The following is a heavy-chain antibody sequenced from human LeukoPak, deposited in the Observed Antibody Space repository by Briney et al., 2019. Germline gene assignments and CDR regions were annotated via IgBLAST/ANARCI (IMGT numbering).Heavy chain of an antibody. CDR1: GFTFSSYS. Sequence: GGSLRLSCAASGFTFSSYSVNWVRQAPGKGLEWVSSISSSSSYIYYADSVKGRFTISRDNAKNSLYLQMNSLRAEDTAVYYCARDCSSTSCYKGFDYWGQGTLVTVSS. CDR2: ISSSSSYI. D-gene: IGHD2-2*02. V-gene: IGHV3-21*01. CDR3: ARDCSSTSCYKGFDY. J-gene: IGHJ4*02.